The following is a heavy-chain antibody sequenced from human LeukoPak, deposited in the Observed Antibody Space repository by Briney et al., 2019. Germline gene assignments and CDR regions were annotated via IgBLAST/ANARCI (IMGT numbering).Heavy chain of an antibody. D-gene: IGHD3-9*01. J-gene: IGHJ4*02. Sequence: GALRLSCAASGFTFSSYWMSWVRQAPGKGLEWVANIKQDGSEKYYVDSVKGRFTISRDNAKNSLYLQMNSLRAEDTAVYYCARVGAHYDILTGAFDYWGQGTLVTVSS. CDR1: GFTFSSYW. CDR3: ARVGAHYDILTGAFDY. CDR2: IKQDGSEK. V-gene: IGHV3-7*01.